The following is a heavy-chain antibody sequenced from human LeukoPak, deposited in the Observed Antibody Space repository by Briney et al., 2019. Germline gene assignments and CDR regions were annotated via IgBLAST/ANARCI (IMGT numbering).Heavy chain of an antibody. CDR3: ARVRYCSGGSCYLNRFDP. CDR2: IIPIFGTT. Sequence: SVKVSCKASGYTFTSYDINWVRQAPGQGLEWMGGIIPIFGTTNYAQKFQGRVTITADESTSTAYMELSSLRSEDTAVYYCARVRYCSGGSCYLNRFDPWGQGTLVTVSS. CDR1: GYTFTSYD. D-gene: IGHD2-15*01. V-gene: IGHV1-69*13. J-gene: IGHJ5*02.